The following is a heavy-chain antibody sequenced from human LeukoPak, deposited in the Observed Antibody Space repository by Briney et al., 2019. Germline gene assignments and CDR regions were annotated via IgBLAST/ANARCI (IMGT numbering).Heavy chain of an antibody. D-gene: IGHD5-12*01. V-gene: IGHV4-59*08. CDR1: GGSITSYY. CDR3: ARHSRGYDSEFGY. J-gene: IGHJ4*02. CDR2: MYYSGST. Sequence: KSSETLSLTCSVSGGSITSYYWGWIRQPPGKGLEWIGYMYYSGSTNYNPSLKSRVTISVDKSRNQFSLTLSSVTAADTAVYYCARHSRGYDSEFGYWGQGTLVTVSS.